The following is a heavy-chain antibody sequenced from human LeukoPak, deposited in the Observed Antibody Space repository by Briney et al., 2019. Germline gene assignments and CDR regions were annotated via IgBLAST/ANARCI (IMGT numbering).Heavy chain of an antibody. Sequence: GASVKVSSKASGYTFTDYYLHWVQQAPGKGLEWMGRVDPEDGETIYAQKFQGRVTMTADTSTDTAYMELSSLKFEDTAMYFCATDLRGTTATFDIWGQGTMVTVSS. D-gene: IGHD4-11*01. V-gene: IGHV1-69-2*01. CDR1: GYTFTDYY. J-gene: IGHJ3*02. CDR2: VDPEDGET. CDR3: ATDLRGTTATFDI.